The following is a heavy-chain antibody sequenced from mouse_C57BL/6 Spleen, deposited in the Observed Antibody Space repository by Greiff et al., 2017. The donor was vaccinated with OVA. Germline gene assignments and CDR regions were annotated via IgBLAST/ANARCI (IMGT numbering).Heavy chain of an antibody. Sequence: VQRVESGPELVKPGASVKLSCKASGYTFTSYDINWVKQRPGQGLEWIGWIYPRDGSTKYNEKFKGKATLTVDTSSSTAYMELHSLTSEDSAVYFCAREGWDPHYAMDYWGQGTSVTVSS. V-gene: IGHV1-85*01. J-gene: IGHJ4*01. CDR2: IYPRDGST. D-gene: IGHD3-3*01. CDR3: AREGWDPHYAMDY. CDR1: GYTFTSYD.